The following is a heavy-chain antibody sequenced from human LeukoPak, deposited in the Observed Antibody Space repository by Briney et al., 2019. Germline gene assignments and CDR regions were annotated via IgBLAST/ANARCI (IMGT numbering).Heavy chain of an antibody. J-gene: IGHJ4*02. CDR3: ARDTRGLAAPGDY. CDR2: ISSSGTG. V-gene: IGHV3-11*04. CDR1: GFTFSDYF. D-gene: IGHD3-16*01. Sequence: GGSLRLSCAASGFTFSDYFMSWIRQAPGKGLEWLSHISSSGTGYYTDSVKGRATISRDNAKNSLYLQMNSLRAEDTAVYYCARDTRGLAAPGDYWGQGTLVTVSS.